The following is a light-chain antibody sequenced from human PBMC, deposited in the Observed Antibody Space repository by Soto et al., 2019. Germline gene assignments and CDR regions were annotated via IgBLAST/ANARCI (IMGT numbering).Light chain of an antibody. CDR3: QQYGSSPPT. J-gene: IGKJ1*01. Sequence: IVWTQSPGTLSLSPGERATLSCVASQSVSGSYLAWYQQKPGQAPRLLIYGASSRATGIPDRFSGSGSGTDFTLTISRLETEDFAVYYCQQYGSSPPTFGQGPKV. CDR1: QSVSGSY. V-gene: IGKV3-20*01. CDR2: GAS.